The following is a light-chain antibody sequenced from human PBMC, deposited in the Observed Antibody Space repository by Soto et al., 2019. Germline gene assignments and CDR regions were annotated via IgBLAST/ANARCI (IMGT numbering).Light chain of an antibody. Sequence: DIQMTQSPSSLSASVGDIVTITCRASESITSYLNWYQQKPGKAPKVLIYAASSLQSGVPSRFSGSGSGTEFPLTLSSLQAEDFANYYCHQSYSTPQTFGQGTTVEL. CDR1: ESITSY. V-gene: IGKV1-39*01. CDR3: HQSYSTPQT. J-gene: IGKJ1*01. CDR2: AAS.